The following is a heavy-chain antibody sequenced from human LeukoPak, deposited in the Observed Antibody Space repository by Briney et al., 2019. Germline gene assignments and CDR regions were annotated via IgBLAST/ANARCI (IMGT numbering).Heavy chain of an antibody. V-gene: IGHV4-59*01. CDR1: GGSISSYY. Sequence: SETLSLTCTVSGGSISSYYWSWIRQPPGKGLEWIGYIYYSGSTNYNPSLKSRVTISVDTSKNQFSLKLSSATAADTAVYYCARARGYSYGGNFDYWGQGTLVTVSS. J-gene: IGHJ4*02. CDR2: IYYSGST. D-gene: IGHD5-18*01. CDR3: ARARGYSYGGNFDY.